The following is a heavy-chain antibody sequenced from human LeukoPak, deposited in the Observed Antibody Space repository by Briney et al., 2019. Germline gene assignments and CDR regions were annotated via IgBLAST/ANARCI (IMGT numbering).Heavy chain of an antibody. J-gene: IGHJ4*02. Sequence: GGSLRLSCAASGFTLMSHAMSWVRQAPGKGLEWVSTINGGSGGTFYADSVKGRFTISRDISKRTVYLQMSSLRVEDTAVYYCAGRPNCGGDCDRLEYWGQGTLVTVSS. CDR3: AGRPNCGGDCDRLEY. V-gene: IGHV3-23*01. CDR1: GFTLMSHA. D-gene: IGHD2-21*02. CDR2: INGGSGGT.